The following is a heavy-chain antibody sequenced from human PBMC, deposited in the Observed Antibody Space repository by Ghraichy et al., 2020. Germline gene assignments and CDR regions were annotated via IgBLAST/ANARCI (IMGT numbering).Heavy chain of an antibody. CDR1: GDSISSSSYY. Sequence: SETLSLTCTVSGDSISSSSYYWGWIRQPPGKGLEWIGSINYTGNTYYTPSLRSRVTISVDTPKNQFSLKLSSVTAADTSVYYCAGQYRRATALNWLDPWGQGFLVTVPS. D-gene: IGHD3-16*02. J-gene: IGHJ5*02. CDR2: INYTGNT. V-gene: IGHV4-39*01. CDR3: AGQYRRATALNWLDP.